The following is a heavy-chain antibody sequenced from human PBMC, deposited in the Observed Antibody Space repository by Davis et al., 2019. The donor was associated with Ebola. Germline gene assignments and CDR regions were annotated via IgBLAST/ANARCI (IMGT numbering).Heavy chain of an antibody. CDR1: GGSFSGYY. CDR2: INHSGST. J-gene: IGHJ4*02. Sequence: SETLSLTCAVYGGSFSGYYWSWIRQPPGKGLEWVGEINHSGSTNYNPSLKSRVTISVDTSKNQFSLKLSSVTAADTAVYYCARGDGRFDYWGQGTLVTVSS. V-gene: IGHV4-34*01. CDR3: ARGDGRFDY. D-gene: IGHD5-24*01.